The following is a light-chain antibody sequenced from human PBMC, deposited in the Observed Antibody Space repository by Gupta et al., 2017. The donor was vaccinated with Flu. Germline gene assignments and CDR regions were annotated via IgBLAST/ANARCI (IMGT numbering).Light chain of an antibody. CDR2: GAS. Sequence: LSLSTGERATLSCRASQSVSSKSLDWYQKKPGQAPRLLIYGASYRAAGIQKRFSGSGDGTDFTLTISRREPEDIALYYCQQYGSSPPEDTFGPGTKVDIK. J-gene: IGKJ3*01. CDR3: QQYGSSPPEDT. CDR1: QSVSSKS. V-gene: IGKV3-20*01.